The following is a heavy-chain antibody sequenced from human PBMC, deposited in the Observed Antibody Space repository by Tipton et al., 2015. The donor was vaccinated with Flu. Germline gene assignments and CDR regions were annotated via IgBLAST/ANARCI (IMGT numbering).Heavy chain of an antibody. D-gene: IGHD6-19*01. CDR3: ARGLRGQWLVRSTGVDY. V-gene: IGHV3-30*03. CDR1: GFTFSSYG. J-gene: IGHJ4*02. Sequence: SLRLSCAASGFTFSSYGMHWVRQAPGKGLEWVAVISYDGSNKYYADSVKGRFTISRDNSKNTLYLQMNSLRAEDTAVYYCARGLRGQWLVRSTGVDYWGQGTLVTVSS. CDR2: ISYDGSNK.